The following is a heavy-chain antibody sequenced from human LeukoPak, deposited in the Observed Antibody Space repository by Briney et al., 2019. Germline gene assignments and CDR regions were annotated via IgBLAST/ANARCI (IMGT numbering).Heavy chain of an antibody. J-gene: IGHJ4*02. CDR2: INHSGST. Sequence: SETLSLTCTVYGGSFSGYYWSWVRQPPGKGLEWIGEINHSGSTNYNPSLKSRVTISVDTSKNQFSLKLSSVTAADTAVYYCARRSWGGSPGLGYWGQGTLVTVSS. D-gene: IGHD6-25*01. CDR3: ARRSWGGSPGLGY. CDR1: GGSFSGYY. V-gene: IGHV4-34*01.